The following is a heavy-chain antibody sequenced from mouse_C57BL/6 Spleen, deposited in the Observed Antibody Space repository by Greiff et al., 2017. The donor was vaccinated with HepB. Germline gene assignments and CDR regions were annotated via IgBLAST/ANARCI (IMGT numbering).Heavy chain of an antibody. Sequence: VQLVESGAELVRPGASVKLSCKASGYTFTDYYINWVKQRPGQGLEWIARIYPGSGNTYYNEKFKGKATLTAEKSSSTAYMQLSSLTSEDSAVYFCASGYHYYGSSSFAYWGQGTLVTVSA. CDR3: ASGYHYYGSSSFAY. D-gene: IGHD1-1*01. V-gene: IGHV1-76*01. CDR2: IYPGSGNT. CDR1: GYTFTDYY. J-gene: IGHJ3*01.